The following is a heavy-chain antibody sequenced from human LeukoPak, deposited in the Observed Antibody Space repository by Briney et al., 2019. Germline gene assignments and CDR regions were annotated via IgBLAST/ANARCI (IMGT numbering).Heavy chain of an antibody. V-gene: IGHV1-69*13. D-gene: IGHD1-26*01. CDR1: GYTFTTNG. CDR3: ASGSRIVGPTRTTHNWFDP. CDR2: IIPIFGTA. Sequence: SVKASCKASGYTFTTNGISWVRQAPGQGLEWMGGIIPIFGTANYAQKFQGRVTITADESTSTAYMELSSLRSEDTAVYYCASGSRIVGPTRTTHNWFDPWGQGTLVTVSS. J-gene: IGHJ5*02.